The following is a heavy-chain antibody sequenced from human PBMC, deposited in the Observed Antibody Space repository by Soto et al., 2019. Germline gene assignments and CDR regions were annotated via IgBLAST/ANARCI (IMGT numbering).Heavy chain of an antibody. D-gene: IGHD2-2*01. J-gene: IGHJ5*02. CDR1: GFTFTSSA. CDR2: IVVGSGNT. V-gene: IGHV1-58*01. CDR3: AAEALYCSSTSCKLNWFDP. Sequence: QMQLVQSGPEVKKPGTSVKVSCKASGFTFTSSAVQWVRQARGQRLEWIGWIVVGSGNTNYAQKCQERVTITRDMSTSTAYMELSSLRSEDTAVYYCAAEALYCSSTSCKLNWFDPWGQGTLVTVSS.